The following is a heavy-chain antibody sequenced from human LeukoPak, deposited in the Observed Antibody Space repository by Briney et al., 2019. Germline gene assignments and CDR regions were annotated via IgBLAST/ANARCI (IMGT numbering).Heavy chain of an antibody. CDR2: IYNGGNT. V-gene: IGHV3-66*01. D-gene: IGHD2-15*01. Sequence: GGSLRLSCAASGFTVSSNYMSWVRQAPGKGLEWVSIIYNGGNTYYADSVKGRFTISRDNSKNTLYLQMNSLRAEDTAVYYCARDSYSKYWGQGTLVTVSS. CDR3: ARDSYSKY. J-gene: IGHJ4*02. CDR1: GFTVSSNY.